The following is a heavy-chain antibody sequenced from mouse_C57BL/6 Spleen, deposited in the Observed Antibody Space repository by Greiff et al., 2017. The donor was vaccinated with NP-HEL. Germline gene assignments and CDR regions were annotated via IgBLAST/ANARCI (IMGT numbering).Heavy chain of an antibody. J-gene: IGHJ2*01. CDR3: TDYGSSYLFDY. CDR1: GYTFTDYE. V-gene: IGHV1-15*01. CDR2: IDPETGGT. Sequence: QVQLKQSGAELVRPGASVTLSCKASGYTFTDYEMHWVKQTPVHGLEWIGAIDPETGGTAYNQKFKGKAILTADKSSSTAYMELRSLTSEDSAVYYCTDYGSSYLFDYWGQGTTLTVSS. D-gene: IGHD1-1*01.